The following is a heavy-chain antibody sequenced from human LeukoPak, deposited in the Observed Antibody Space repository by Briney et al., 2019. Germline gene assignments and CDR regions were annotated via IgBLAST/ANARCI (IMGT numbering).Heavy chain of an antibody. D-gene: IGHD2-15*01. Sequence: GGSLRLSCAASGFTFSSFWTSWVRQAPGKGLEWVANIKQDGSEKYYADSVKGRFTVSRDNAENSLYLQMNSLRAEDTAVYYCARGYCSGGSCFSSTGNFDLWGRGTLVTVSS. CDR3: ARGYCSGGSCFSSTGNFDL. CDR2: IKQDGSEK. J-gene: IGHJ2*01. CDR1: GFTFSSFW. V-gene: IGHV3-7*04.